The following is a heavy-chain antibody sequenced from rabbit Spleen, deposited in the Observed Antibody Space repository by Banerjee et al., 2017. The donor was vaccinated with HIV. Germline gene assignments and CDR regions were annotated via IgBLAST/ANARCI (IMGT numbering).Heavy chain of an antibody. Sequence: QEQLVESGGGLIQPGGSLKLSCKASGFDFSKYGVSWVRQVPGKGLEWIGYIDPVFGITYYATWVNGRFTISSQNAQNTLYLQLNSLTAADTATYFCVRGASSSGYYSLWGPGTLVTVS. J-gene: IGHJ4*01. CDR2: IDPVFGIT. CDR1: GFDFSKYG. CDR3: VRGASSSGYYSL. D-gene: IGHD1-1*01. V-gene: IGHV1S47*01.